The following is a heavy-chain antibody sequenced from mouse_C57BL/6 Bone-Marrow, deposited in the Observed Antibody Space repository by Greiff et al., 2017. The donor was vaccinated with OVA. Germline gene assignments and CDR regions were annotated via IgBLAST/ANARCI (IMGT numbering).Heavy chain of an antibody. V-gene: IGHV8-8*01. CDR1: GFSLSTFGMG. D-gene: IGHD1-1*01. CDR3: ARIGFYYYGSSHWYFDV. Sequence: QVQLKESGPGILQPSQTLSLTCSFSGFSLSTFGMGVGWIRQPSGKGLEWLAHIWWDDDKYYNPALKSRLTISKDTSKNQVFLKIAHVDTADTATYYCARIGFYYYGSSHWYFDVWGTGTTVTVSS. CDR2: IWWDDDK. J-gene: IGHJ1*03.